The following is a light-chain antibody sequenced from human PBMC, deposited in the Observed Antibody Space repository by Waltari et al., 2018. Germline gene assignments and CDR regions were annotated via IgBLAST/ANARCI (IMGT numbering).Light chain of an antibody. J-gene: IGKJ1*01. CDR1: QTIRSW. CDR3: QQYDSYPWT. V-gene: IGKV1-5*03. Sequence: DIQMTQSPSTLSASVGDRVTITCRASQTIRSWLAWYQHNPGKAPKLLIYKASNLESGVPSSFSGSGSGTEFTLTVSSLQPDDFATYYCQQYDSYPWTFGQGTKVEI. CDR2: KAS.